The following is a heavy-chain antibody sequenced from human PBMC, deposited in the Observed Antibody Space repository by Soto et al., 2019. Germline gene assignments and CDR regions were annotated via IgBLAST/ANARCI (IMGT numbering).Heavy chain of an antibody. J-gene: IGHJ5*02. Sequence: SETLSLTCTVSGGSISNHYWSWIRQPPGKGLEWIGYIYYNGNTNYNPPLKSRVTMSADKSTSTAYMELSSLRSEDTAVYYCCVTIQDIVLMVYATGFDPWGQGTLVTVSS. D-gene: IGHD2-8*01. V-gene: IGHV4-59*03. CDR3: CVTIQDIVLMVYATGFDP. CDR1: GGSISNHY. CDR2: IYYNGNT.